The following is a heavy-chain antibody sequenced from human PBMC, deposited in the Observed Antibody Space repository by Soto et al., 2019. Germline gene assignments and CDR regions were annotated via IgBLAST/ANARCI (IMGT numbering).Heavy chain of an antibody. V-gene: IGHV4-31*03. D-gene: IGHD3-3*01. J-gene: IGHJ4*02. Sequence: SETLSLTCTVSGGSISSGGYYWSWIRQHPGKGLEWIGYIYYSGSTYYNPSLKSRVTISLDTSKNQFSLKLSSVTAADTAVYYCASVDLSILEWLLPLDYWGQGTLVTVSS. CDR2: IYYSGST. CDR3: ASVDLSILEWLLPLDY. CDR1: GGSISSGGYY.